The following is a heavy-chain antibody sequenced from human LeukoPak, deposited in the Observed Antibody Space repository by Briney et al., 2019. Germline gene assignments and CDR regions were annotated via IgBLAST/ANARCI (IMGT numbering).Heavy chain of an antibody. CDR1: GFTFSSYD. J-gene: IGHJ3*02. Sequence: GGSLRLSCAASGFTFSSYDMHWVRQAAGKGLEWVSSIDPAGDTNYPDSVKGRFTISREIAKNSLYLQMNSLRAGDTAVYYCARWWGGFDIWGQGTMVTVSS. CDR3: ARWWGGFDI. CDR2: IDPAGDT. D-gene: IGHD2-15*01. V-gene: IGHV3-13*01.